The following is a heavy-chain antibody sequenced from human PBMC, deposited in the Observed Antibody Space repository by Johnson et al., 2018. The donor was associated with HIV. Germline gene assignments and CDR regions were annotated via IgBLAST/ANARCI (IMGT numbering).Heavy chain of an antibody. J-gene: IGHJ3*02. Sequence: VQLVESGGGVVQPGRSLRLSCAASGFTFDDYGMSWVRLAPGKGLEWVSGINWNGGSTYYADSVKGRFTIFRDNSKNTLYLQMSSLRTEDTAVYYCAKVHIPARWSAAFDIWGRGTLVTVSS. CDR2: INWNGGST. CDR3: AKVHIPARWSAAFDI. CDR1: GFTFDDYG. V-gene: IGHV3-20*04. D-gene: IGHD6-6*01.